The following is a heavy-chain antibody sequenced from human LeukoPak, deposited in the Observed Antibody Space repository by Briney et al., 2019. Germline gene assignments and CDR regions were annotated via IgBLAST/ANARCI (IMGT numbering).Heavy chain of an antibody. V-gene: IGHV4-4*07. D-gene: IGHD3-22*01. CDR1: GGSISSYY. Sequence: SETLSLTCTVSGGSISSYYWSWIRQPAGEGLELIWRIYTSGSTNYNPSLKSRVTMSVDTSKNQFSLKLSSETAADTAVYYCAGTLYYYDSSGYYQTKDDYWGQGTLVTVSS. J-gene: IGHJ4*02. CDR3: AGTLYYYDSSGYYQTKDDY. CDR2: IYTSGST.